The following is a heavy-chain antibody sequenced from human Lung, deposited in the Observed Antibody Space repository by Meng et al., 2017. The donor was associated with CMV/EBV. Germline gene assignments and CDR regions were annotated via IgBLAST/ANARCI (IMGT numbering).Heavy chain of an antibody. CDR1: GLTTISNYW. V-gene: IGHV3-7*01. CDR3: AREGRDLDY. CDR2: IKQDGSEK. J-gene: IGHJ4*02. Sequence: SWAGSGLTTISNYWMSWVRQAPGKGLEWLANIKQDGSEKYYVDSVKGRFTISRDNTNKSLYLQMSSLRAEDTAVYYCAREGRDLDYWGQGTLVTVSS. D-gene: IGHD3-10*01.